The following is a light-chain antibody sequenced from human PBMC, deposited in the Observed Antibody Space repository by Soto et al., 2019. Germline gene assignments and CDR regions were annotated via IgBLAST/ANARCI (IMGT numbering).Light chain of an antibody. V-gene: IGLV2-8*01. J-gene: IGLJ1*01. CDR2: EVS. CDR1: SSDVGGYNY. Sequence: QPVLTQPPSASGSPGQSVTISCTGTSSDVGGYNYVSWYQQHPGKAPKLMIYEVSKRPSGVPDRFSGSKSGNTASLTVSGLQAEDEADYYCSSYAGSIYVFGTGTKLTVL. CDR3: SSYAGSIYV.